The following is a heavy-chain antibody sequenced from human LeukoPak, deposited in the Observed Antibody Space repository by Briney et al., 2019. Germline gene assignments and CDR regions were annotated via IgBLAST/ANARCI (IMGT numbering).Heavy chain of an antibody. CDR2: MSYDGSNK. Sequence: GGSLRLSCAASGFTFSGYAMHWVRQAPGKGLEWVAVMSYDGSNKYYVDSAKGRFTVSRDNSKNTLYLQMNSLRAEDTAVYYCAKDIYYDSSGYRGYFDYWGQGTLVTVSS. CDR1: GFTFSGYA. J-gene: IGHJ4*02. V-gene: IGHV3-30*18. CDR3: AKDIYYDSSGYRGYFDY. D-gene: IGHD3-22*01.